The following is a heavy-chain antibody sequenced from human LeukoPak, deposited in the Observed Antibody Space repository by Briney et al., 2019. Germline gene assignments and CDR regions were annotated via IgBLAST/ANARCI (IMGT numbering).Heavy chain of an antibody. CDR1: GGTFSSYA. CDR3: ARGPLRFLGGIDY. Sequence: ASVKVSCKASGGTFSSYAISWVRQAPGQGLEWMGGIIPIFGTANYAQRFQGRVTITADESTSTAYMELSSLRSEDTAVYYCARGPLRFLGGIDYWGQGTLVTVSS. CDR2: IIPIFGTA. V-gene: IGHV1-69*13. D-gene: IGHD3-3*01. J-gene: IGHJ4*02.